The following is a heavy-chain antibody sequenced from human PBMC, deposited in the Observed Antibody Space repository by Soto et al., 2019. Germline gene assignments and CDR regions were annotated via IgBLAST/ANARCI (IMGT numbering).Heavy chain of an antibody. D-gene: IGHD3-22*01. V-gene: IGHV1-24*01. CDR3: ATTTGSSGYYYY. CDR1: GYTLTELS. CDR2: FDPEDGET. J-gene: IGHJ4*02. Sequence: ASVKVSCKVSGYTLTELSMHWVRQAPGKGLEWMGGFDPEDGETIYAQKFQGRVTMTEDTSTDTAYMELSSLRSEDTAVYYCATTTGSSGYYYYWGQGTMVTVYS.